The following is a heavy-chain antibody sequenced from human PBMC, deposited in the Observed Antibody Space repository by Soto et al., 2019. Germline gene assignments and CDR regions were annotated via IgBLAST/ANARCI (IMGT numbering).Heavy chain of an antibody. CDR3: ALHPYYGLGSYSFDY. V-gene: IGHV2-5*02. CDR1: GFSLTTSGVC. J-gene: IGHJ4*02. CDR2: IYWDDDK. Sequence: QITLKESGPTLVRPTPTLTLTCPFSGFSLTTSGVCVGWIRQPPGKALEWLADIYWDDDKLYSSSMKSRLTITKDTSKNQVVLTMTNMAPVDTATYYCALHPYYGLGSYSFDYWGQGTLVTVSS. D-gene: IGHD3-10*01.